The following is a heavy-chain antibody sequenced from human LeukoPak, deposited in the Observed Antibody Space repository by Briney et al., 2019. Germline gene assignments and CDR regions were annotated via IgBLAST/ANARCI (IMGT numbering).Heavy chain of an antibody. CDR2: IYYSGST. V-gene: IGHV4-59*01. Sequence: SETLSLTCAVYGGSFSGYYWSWIRQPPGKGLEWIGYIYYSGSTNYNPSLKSRVTISVDTSKNQFSLKLSSVTAADTAVYYCARDVDTYYFDYWGQGTLVTVSS. J-gene: IGHJ4*02. CDR1: GGSFSGYY. D-gene: IGHD5-18*01. CDR3: ARDVDTYYFDY.